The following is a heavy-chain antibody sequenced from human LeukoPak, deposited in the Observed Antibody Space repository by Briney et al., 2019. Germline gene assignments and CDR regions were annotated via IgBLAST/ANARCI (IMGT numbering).Heavy chain of an antibody. CDR3: ARGGPDGDAFDI. Sequence: SETLSLTCTVSGGSISSHYWSWIRQPPGKGLEWIGYIYYSGSTNYNPSLKSRVTISVDTSKNQFSLKLSSVTAADTAVYYCARGGPDGDAFDIWGQGTMVTVSS. J-gene: IGHJ3*02. CDR2: IYYSGST. CDR1: GGSISSHY. V-gene: IGHV4-59*11.